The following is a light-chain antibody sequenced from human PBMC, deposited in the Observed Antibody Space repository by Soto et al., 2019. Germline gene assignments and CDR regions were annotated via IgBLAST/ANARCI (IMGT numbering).Light chain of an antibody. J-gene: IGKJ4*01. CDR1: QSVSSY. V-gene: IGKV3-11*01. CDR2: GAS. CDR3: QQRSTWPLT. Sequence: EIVLTQSPATLSLSPGERATLSCRASQSVSSYLAWYQQKPCQAPRLLIYGASNRTTGIPARFSGSGSGTDFTLTISSLEPADFAVSYCQQRSTWPLTFGGGTKVEIK.